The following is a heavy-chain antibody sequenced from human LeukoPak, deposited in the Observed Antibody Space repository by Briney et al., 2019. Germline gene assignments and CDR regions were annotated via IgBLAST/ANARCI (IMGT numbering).Heavy chain of an antibody. CDR3: ARVRWDFDWLLSAFDY. V-gene: IGHV1-8*02. J-gene: IGHJ4*02. D-gene: IGHD3-9*01. CDR1: GGTFINYA. CDR2: MIPDTGNT. Sequence: ASVKVSCKTSGGTFINYAITWVRQAPGQGLEWMGWMIPDTGNTGYAQKFQGRVAMTRNTSKSTAYMELSGLRSEDTAVYYCARVRWDFDWLLSAFDYWGQGTLVPVSS.